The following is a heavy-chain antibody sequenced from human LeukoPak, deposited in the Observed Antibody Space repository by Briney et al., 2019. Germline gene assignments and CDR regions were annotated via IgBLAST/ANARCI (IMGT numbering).Heavy chain of an antibody. CDR3: ARWVVVPAATPEHYYMDV. CDR1: GYTFTSYY. Sequence: ASVKVSCKASGYTFTSYYMHCVRQAPGQGLECMGIINPSGGSTSYAQKFQGRVTMTRDMSTSTVYMELSSLRSEDTAVYYCARWVVVPAATPEHYYMDVWGKGTTVTVSS. D-gene: IGHD2-2*01. V-gene: IGHV1-46*01. J-gene: IGHJ6*03. CDR2: INPSGGST.